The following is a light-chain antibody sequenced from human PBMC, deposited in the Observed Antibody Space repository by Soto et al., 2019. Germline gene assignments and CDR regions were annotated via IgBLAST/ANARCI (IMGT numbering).Light chain of an antibody. V-gene: IGKV1-6*01. Sequence: GVRVNITCRASRYIRTALSWYQHRPGQAPKVLICVASSLQSGVPSRFSGSGSGTDFALKISRVEAEDVGVYYCMQGTHWPITFGQGTLLEIK. CDR2: VAS. CDR1: RYIRTA. J-gene: IGKJ5*01. CDR3: MQGTHWPIT.